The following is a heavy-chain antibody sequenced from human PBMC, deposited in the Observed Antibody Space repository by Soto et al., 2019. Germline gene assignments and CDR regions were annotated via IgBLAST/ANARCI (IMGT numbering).Heavy chain of an antibody. CDR3: ARGDYDFWSGLIDFDY. J-gene: IGHJ4*02. V-gene: IGHV3-30-3*01. Sequence: GGSLRLSCAASGFTFSSYAMHWVRQAPGKGLEWVAVITYDGSNKYYADSVKGRFTISRDNSKNTLYLQMNSLGAEDTAVYYCARGDYDFWSGLIDFDYWGQGTLVTVSS. D-gene: IGHD3-3*01. CDR1: GFTFSSYA. CDR2: ITYDGSNK.